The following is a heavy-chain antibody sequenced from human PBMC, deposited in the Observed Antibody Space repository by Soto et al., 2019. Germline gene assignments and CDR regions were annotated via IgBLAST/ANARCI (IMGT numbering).Heavy chain of an antibody. Sequence: GASVNDSCKTSGYVFTCFGSSWVRQAPGQGLEWMGWVRPYNGDTKYAEKFQGRVTMTSDTSTTTAYMELSGLRAGDTAVYFCVRSFFADFCSPDYAFDYWGQGTQVTVSS. D-gene: IGHD3-3*02. CDR1: GYVFTCFG. J-gene: IGHJ4*02. CDR3: VRSFFADFCSPDYAFDY. CDR2: VRPYNGDT. V-gene: IGHV1-18*04.